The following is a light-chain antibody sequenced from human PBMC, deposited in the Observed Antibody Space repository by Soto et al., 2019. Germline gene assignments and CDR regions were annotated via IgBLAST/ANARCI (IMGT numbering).Light chain of an antibody. V-gene: IGKV3-11*01. Sequence: EIVLTQSPATLPWSPGEKPPLSCRPSQPVTSPLAWSHQRPGQAPRLLIYDVSRRAPAIPARFSGSGSGTDFTLTISSLEPEDFAIYYCQQRHMWPITFGQGTRLEIK. CDR1: QPVTSP. CDR2: DVS. CDR3: QQRHMWPIT. J-gene: IGKJ5*01.